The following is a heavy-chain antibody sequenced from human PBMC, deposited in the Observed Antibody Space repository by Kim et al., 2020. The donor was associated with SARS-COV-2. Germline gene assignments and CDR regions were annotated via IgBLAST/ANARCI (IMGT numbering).Heavy chain of an antibody. CDR1: GFTFSSYG. CDR2: IWYDGSNK. CDR3: ARDRLTPLFNRQASYMDV. D-gene: IGHD2-8*01. J-gene: IGHJ6*03. Sequence: GGSLRLSCAASGFTFSSYGMHWVRQAPGKGLEWVAVIWYDGSNKYYADSVKGRFTISRDNSKNTLYLQMNSLRAEDTAVYYCARDRLTPLFNRQASYMDVWGKGTTVTVSS. V-gene: IGHV3-33*01.